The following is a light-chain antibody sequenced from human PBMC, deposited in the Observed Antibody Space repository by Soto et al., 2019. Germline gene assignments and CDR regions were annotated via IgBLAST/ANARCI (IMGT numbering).Light chain of an antibody. CDR1: SSDVGSYNL. J-gene: IGLJ2*01. CDR3: CSYAGSLVV. V-gene: IGLV2-23*01. Sequence: QSALTQPASVSGSPGQSITISCTGTSSDVGSYNLVSWYQQHPGKAPKLMIYEGSKRPSGVSNRFSGSKSGNTASLTISGIQAEDEADYYCCSYAGSLVVFGGGTKLTVL. CDR2: EGS.